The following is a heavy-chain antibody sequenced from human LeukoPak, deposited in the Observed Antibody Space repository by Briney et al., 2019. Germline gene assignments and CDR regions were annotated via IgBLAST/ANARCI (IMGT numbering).Heavy chain of an antibody. Sequence: ASVKVSCKASGYTFTGYYMHWVRQAPGQGLEWMGWINPNSGGTNYAQKFQDRVTTTRDTSISTAYMELSRLRSDDTAVYFCARGVADSSGYGHWSFDYWGQGTLVTVSS. V-gene: IGHV1-2*02. CDR2: INPNSGGT. CDR1: GYTFTGYY. D-gene: IGHD3-22*01. J-gene: IGHJ4*02. CDR3: ARGVADSSGYGHWSFDY.